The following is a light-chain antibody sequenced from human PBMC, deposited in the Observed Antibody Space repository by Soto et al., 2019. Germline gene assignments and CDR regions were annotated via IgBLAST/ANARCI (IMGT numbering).Light chain of an antibody. V-gene: IGLV1-47*01. CDR3: ATWDSALSAGV. CDR2: RNN. Sequence: QPVLTQPPSASGTPGQRVTISCSGSSSNIGSNYVYWYHQLPGTAPKLVIYRNNQRPSGVPDRISGSKSGTSASLAISGLRSEDEADYYCATWDSALSAGVFGGGTKLTVL. CDR1: SSNIGSNY. J-gene: IGLJ3*02.